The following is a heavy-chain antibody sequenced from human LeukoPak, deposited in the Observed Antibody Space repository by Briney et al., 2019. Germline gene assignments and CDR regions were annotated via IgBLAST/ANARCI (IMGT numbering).Heavy chain of an antibody. D-gene: IGHD3-10*01. CDR1: GYSINNNYY. J-gene: IGHJ4*02. V-gene: IGHV4-38-2*02. Sequence: SETLSLTCTVSGYSINNNYYWDWIRQPPGKGLDWIASIHRSGKTYYNPALKSRVTISVDTSKNQFSLKLSSVTAADTAVYYCARRKYGSGSEYWGQGTLVTVSS. CDR3: ARRKYGSGSEY. CDR2: IHRSGKT.